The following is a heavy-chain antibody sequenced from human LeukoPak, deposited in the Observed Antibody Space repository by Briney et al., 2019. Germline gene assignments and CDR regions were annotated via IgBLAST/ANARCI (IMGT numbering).Heavy chain of an antibody. V-gene: IGHV3-74*01. Sequence: GGSLRLSCAASGFTVSGYWMHWVRQVPGKGPEWLSRINTDVEGKTTFYADSVRGRFTISRDNAKNTLYLQMNSLRAEDTAVYYCAKDQGQAVVPRRFDNWGQGTLVTVSS. D-gene: IGHD2-2*01. CDR3: AKDQGQAVVPRRFDN. CDR2: INTDVEGKTT. J-gene: IGHJ4*02. CDR1: GFTVSGYW.